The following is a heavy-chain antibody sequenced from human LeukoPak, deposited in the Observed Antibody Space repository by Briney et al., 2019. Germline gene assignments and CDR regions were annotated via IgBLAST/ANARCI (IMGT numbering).Heavy chain of an antibody. Sequence: SVKVSCQASGGTFSSYAISWVRQAPGQGLEWMGGIIPIFGTANYAQKFQGRVTITADESTSTAYMELSSLRSEDTAVYYCAIKGYCSSTSCYWYYYGMDVWGQGTTVTVSS. J-gene: IGHJ6*02. D-gene: IGHD2-2*01. CDR1: GGTFSSYA. V-gene: IGHV1-69*13. CDR2: IIPIFGTA. CDR3: AIKGYCSSTSCYWYYYGMDV.